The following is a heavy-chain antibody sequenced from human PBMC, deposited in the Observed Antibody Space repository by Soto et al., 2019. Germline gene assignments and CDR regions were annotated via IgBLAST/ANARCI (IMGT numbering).Heavy chain of an antibody. Sequence: EVQLVESGGGLVQPGGSLRLSCAASGFTFSSYWMSWVHQAPGKGLEWVANIKQDGSEQYYVESVKGRFTISRDNAKNSLFLQMNSLTAEDTAVYYCATDRFVGDRYSWYFLWEHWGQGTLVTVSS. CDR3: ATDRFVGDRYSWYFLWEH. CDR1: GFTFSSYW. J-gene: IGHJ1*01. V-gene: IGHV3-7*01. CDR2: IKQDGSEQ. D-gene: IGHD6-13*01.